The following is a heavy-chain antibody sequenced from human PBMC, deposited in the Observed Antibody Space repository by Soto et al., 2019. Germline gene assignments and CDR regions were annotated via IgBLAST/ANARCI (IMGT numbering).Heavy chain of an antibody. CDR1: GFSLGDFY. Sequence: GGSLRLCYAASGFSLGDFYVSWIRQAPGKGLEWVSYISINSNYREYADSVKGRHTISRDNAKNSLYLQMNSLRGEDTAVYYCVRGGGGGQFDYWGQGTLVTVSS. CDR2: ISINSNYR. V-gene: IGHV3-11*06. D-gene: IGHD2-21*01. J-gene: IGHJ4*02. CDR3: VRGGGGGQFDY.